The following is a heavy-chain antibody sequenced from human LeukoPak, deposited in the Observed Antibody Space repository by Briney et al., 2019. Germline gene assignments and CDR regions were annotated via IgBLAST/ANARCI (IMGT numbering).Heavy chain of an antibody. J-gene: IGHJ4*02. CDR3: ARETEPLDYGDSTNLDY. D-gene: IGHD4/OR15-4a*01. CDR1: GFTFSSYS. Sequence: GGSLRLSCAASGFTFSSYSMNWVRQAPRKGLEWVAFIGSRTGNIYYADSVKGRFSISRDNAKDSVYLQMNSLRVDDTAVYYCARETEPLDYGDSTNLDYWGQGTLVTVSS. V-gene: IGHV3-21*01. CDR2: IGSRTGNI.